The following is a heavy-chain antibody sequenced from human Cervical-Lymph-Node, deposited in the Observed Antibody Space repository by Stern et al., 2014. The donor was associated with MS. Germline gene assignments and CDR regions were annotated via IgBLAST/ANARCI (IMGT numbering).Heavy chain of an antibody. CDR2: ISSRSGYI. D-gene: IGHD6-19*01. V-gene: IGHV3-21*04. CDR3: ARQEGFTTSGFLED. J-gene: IGHJ1*01. Sequence: EVHLVESGGGLVKPGGSLRLSCIASGFSFSSYYMNWVRQAPGKGLEWVSYISSRSGYISYADSVKGRFSVSRDNAKNALYLQMDSLRAEDSGIYYCARQEGFTTSGFLEDWGQGTLVIVSS. CDR1: GFSFSSYY.